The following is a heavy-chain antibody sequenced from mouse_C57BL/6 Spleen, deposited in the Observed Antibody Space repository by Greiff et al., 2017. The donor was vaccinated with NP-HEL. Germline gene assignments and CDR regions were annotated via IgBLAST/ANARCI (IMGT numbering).Heavy chain of an antibody. CDR3: ARQDGYGNLWYFDV. J-gene: IGHJ1*03. Sequence: EVKLVESGGGLVQPGGSLKLSCAASGFTFSDYYMYWVRQTPEKRLEWVAYISNGGGSTYYPDTVKGRFTISRDNAKNTLYLQMSRLKSEDTAMYYCARQDGYGNLWYFDVWGTGTTVTVSS. CDR1: GFTFSDYY. CDR2: ISNGGGST. D-gene: IGHD2-1*01. V-gene: IGHV5-12*01.